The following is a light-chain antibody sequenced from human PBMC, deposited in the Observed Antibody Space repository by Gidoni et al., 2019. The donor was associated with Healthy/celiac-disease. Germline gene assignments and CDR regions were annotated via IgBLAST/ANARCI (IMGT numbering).Light chain of an antibody. CDR2: GAS. V-gene: IGKV3-20*01. CDR3: QQYGSSPWT. Sequence: EIVLTQSPGTLSLSPGERATLSCRASQSVSSSYLAWYQQKPGQAPRLLIYGASSRATGIPDRFSGSGSGTDFTLTISRLEPEEFAVYYCQQYGSSPWTFGQXTKVEIK. CDR1: QSVSSSY. J-gene: IGKJ1*01.